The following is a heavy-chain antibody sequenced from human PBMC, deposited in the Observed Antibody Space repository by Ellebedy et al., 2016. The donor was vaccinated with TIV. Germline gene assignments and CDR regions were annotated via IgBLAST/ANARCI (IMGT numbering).Heavy chain of an antibody. J-gene: IGHJ5*02. D-gene: IGHD2-15*01. CDR1: GYTFTSYY. Sequence: AASVKVSCKASGYTFTSYYMHWVRQAPGQGLEWMGIINPSGGSTSYAQKFQGRVTMTRDTSTSTVYMELSSLRSEDTAVYYCARGALNEVRRIRRTNWFDPWGQGTLVTVSS. CDR2: INPSGGST. CDR3: ARGALNEVRRIRRTNWFDP. V-gene: IGHV1-46*01.